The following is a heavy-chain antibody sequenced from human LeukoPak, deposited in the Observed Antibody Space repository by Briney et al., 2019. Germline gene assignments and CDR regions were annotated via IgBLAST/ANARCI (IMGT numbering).Heavy chain of an antibody. D-gene: IGHD3-16*01. CDR3: AKDNYDSSGIWDY. CDR1: GFTFSSYG. Sequence: PGGSLRLSCAASGFTFSSYGMHWVRQAPGKGLEWVAVITSDGNNKSYAEAVKGRFTISRDNVKNTLYLQMNSLRPEDAAMYFCAKDNYDSSGIWDYWGQGTLVTVSS. V-gene: IGHV3-30*18. J-gene: IGHJ4*02. CDR2: ITSDGNNK.